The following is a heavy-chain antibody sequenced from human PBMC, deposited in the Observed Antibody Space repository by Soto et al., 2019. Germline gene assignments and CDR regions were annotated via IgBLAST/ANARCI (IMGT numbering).Heavy chain of an antibody. V-gene: IGHV3-30-3*01. CDR3: AGLRFLELGV. CDR2: ISYDGSNK. D-gene: IGHD3-3*01. CDR1: GFTFSSYA. J-gene: IGHJ6*02. Sequence: PGGSLRLSCAASGFTFSSYAMHWVRQAPGKGLEWVAVISYDGSNKYYADSVKGRFTISRDNSKNTLYLQMNSLRAEDTAVYYCAGLRFLELGVWGQGTTVTVPS.